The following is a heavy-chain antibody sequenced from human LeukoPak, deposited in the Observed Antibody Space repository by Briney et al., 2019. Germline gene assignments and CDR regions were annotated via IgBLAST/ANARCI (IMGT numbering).Heavy chain of an antibody. CDR1: GYSFTSYW. CDR3: ARHRTGDIVGATIFDY. CDR2: IYPGDSDT. J-gene: IGHJ4*02. V-gene: IGHV5-51*01. Sequence: GESLKISCKGSGYSFTSYWIGWVRQMPGKGLEWMGIIYPGDSDTRYSPSFQGQVTISADKSISTAYLQWSSLKASDTAMCYCARHRTGDIVGATIFDYWGQGTLVTVSS. D-gene: IGHD1-26*01.